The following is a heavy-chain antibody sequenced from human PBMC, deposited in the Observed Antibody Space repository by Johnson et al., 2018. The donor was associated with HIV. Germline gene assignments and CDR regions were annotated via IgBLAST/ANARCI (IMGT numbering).Heavy chain of an antibody. CDR2: ISWDGGST. CDR1: GFTISNYG. CDR3: ARDQEGPFDI. V-gene: IGHV3-NL1*01. Sequence: QVQLVESGGGVVQPGRSLRLSCVASGFTISNYGMHWVRQAPGKGLEWVSLISWDGGSTYYADSVKGRFTISRDNSKNTLYLQMNSLRAEDTALYYCARDQEGPFDIWGQGTMVTVSS. J-gene: IGHJ3*02.